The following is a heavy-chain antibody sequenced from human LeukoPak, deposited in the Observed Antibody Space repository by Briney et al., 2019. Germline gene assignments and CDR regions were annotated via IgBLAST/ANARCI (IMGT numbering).Heavy chain of an antibody. CDR1: GFTFSSYW. Sequence: GGSLRLSCAASGFTFSSYWMSWVRQAPGKGVEWVANIKQDGSEKYYVDSVKGRFTISRDNAKNSLYLQMNSLRAEDTAVYYCAREEYYHDSSCYYGYWGQGTLVTVSS. CDR2: IKQDGSEK. D-gene: IGHD3-22*01. V-gene: IGHV3-7*01. CDR3: AREEYYHDSSCYYGY. J-gene: IGHJ4*02.